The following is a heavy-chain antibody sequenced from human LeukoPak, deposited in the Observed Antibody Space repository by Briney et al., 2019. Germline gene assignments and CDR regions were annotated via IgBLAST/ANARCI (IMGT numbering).Heavy chain of an antibody. V-gene: IGHV3-53*01. D-gene: IGHD3-22*01. CDR3: ARDVYDSSGYPYAFDI. Sequence: GGSLILSCAASGFTVSSNYMSWVRQAPGKGLEWVSVIYSGGSTYYADSVKGRFTISRDNSKNTLYLQMNSLRAEDTAVYYCARDVYDSSGYPYAFDIWGQGTMVTVSS. CDR2: IYSGGST. CDR1: GFTVSSNY. J-gene: IGHJ3*02.